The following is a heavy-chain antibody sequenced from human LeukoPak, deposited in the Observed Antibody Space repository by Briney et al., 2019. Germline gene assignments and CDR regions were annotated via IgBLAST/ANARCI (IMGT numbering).Heavy chain of an antibody. D-gene: IGHD6-19*01. Sequence: PSETLSLTCTVSGGSISSSSYYWGWIRQPPGKGLEWIGSIYYSGSTYYNPSLKSRVTISVDTSKNQFSLKLSSVTAADTAVYYCAGCIAVADYFDYWGQGTLVTVSS. J-gene: IGHJ4*02. CDR2: IYYSGST. CDR3: AGCIAVADYFDY. CDR1: GGSISSSSYY. V-gene: IGHV4-39*01.